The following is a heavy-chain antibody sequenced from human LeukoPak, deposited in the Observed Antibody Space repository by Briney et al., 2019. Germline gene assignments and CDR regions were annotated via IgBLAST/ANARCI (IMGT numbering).Heavy chain of an antibody. CDR3: ARRTDDDNYLDY. Sequence: SQTLSLTCAISGDSVSSNSATWNWLRQSPSRGLEWLGRTYYSSKWYNDYAVSVKSRITINPDTSKNLFSLQLKSVTPEDTAVYYRARRTDDDNYLDYWGQGTLVTVSS. V-gene: IGHV6-1*01. D-gene: IGHD1-1*01. CDR1: GDSVSSNSAT. J-gene: IGHJ4*02. CDR2: TYYSSKWYN.